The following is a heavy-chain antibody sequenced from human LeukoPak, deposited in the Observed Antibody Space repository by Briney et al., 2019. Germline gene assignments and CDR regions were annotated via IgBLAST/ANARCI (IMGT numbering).Heavy chain of an antibody. Sequence: TPSETLSLTFTVSGGSISSYSFYWGWIRQPPGKGLEWIGTIYYSGSTYYNPSLKSRVTISVDTSKNQFSLRLTSVTATDTAVYYCARVPGGALNWFDPWGQGTLVTVSS. CDR3: ARVPGGALNWFDP. CDR2: IYYSGST. J-gene: IGHJ5*02. CDR1: GGSISSYSFY. V-gene: IGHV4-39*01. D-gene: IGHD1-1*01.